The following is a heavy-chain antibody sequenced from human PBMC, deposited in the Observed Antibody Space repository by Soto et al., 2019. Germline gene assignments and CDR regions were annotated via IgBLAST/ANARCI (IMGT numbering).Heavy chain of an antibody. D-gene: IGHD4-4*01. J-gene: IGHJ6*02. CDR2: IYYSGST. CDR3: ASYSNSPYYYYYGMDV. CDR1: GCSISSSSYY. Sequence: SETLSLTCTVSGCSISSSSYYWGWIRQPPGKGLEWIGSIYYSGSTYYNPSLKSRVTISVDTSKNQFSLKLSSVTAADTAVYYCASYSNSPYYYYYGMDVWGQGTTVTVSS. V-gene: IGHV4-39*01.